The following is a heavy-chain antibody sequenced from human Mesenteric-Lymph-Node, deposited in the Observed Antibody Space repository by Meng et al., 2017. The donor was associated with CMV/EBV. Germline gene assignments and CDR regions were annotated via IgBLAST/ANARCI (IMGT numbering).Heavy chain of an antibody. V-gene: IGHV3-23*03. Sequence: GESLKISCAASVFTFSSYAMSWVRQAPGKGLEWVSIIYQGDASPNYADSVKGQFTISRSTSTNTLYLQIDSLRAEDTAVYFCERNRPNCNSFTCYGHYGMDVWGQGTTVTVSS. CDR1: VFTFSSYA. CDR2: IYQGDASP. J-gene: IGHJ6*02. CDR3: ERNRPNCNSFTCYGHYGMDV. D-gene: IGHD2-2*01.